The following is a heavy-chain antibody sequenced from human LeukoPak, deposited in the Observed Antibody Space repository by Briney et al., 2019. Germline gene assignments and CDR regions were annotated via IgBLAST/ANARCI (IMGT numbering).Heavy chain of an antibody. D-gene: IGHD2-2*02. V-gene: IGHV3-23*01. J-gene: IGHJ4*02. CDR1: GFTFSSYA. CDR3: AKDRGYCTSTSCHTYFFDY. CDR2: ISGSGGST. Sequence: GGSLRLSCAASGFTFSSYAMRWVRQAPGKGLEWVSAISGSGGSTYYADSVKGRFTISRDNSKNTLYLQLNSLRAEDTAVYYCAKDRGYCTSTSCHTYFFDYWGQGTLVTVSS.